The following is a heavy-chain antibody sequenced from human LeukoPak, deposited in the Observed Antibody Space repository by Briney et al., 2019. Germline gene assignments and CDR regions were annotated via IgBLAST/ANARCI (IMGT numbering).Heavy chain of an antibody. V-gene: IGHV4-39*07. CDR2: ISYSGST. CDR3: AILLRYFDRRGPFDI. J-gene: IGHJ3*02. Sequence: SETLSLTCTVSGGSISSSSFYWVWIRQPPGKGLEWIGSISYSGSTFYNPSLTSRVTISVDTSKNQFSLKLSSVTAADTAMYYCAILLRYFDRRGPFDIWGQGTMVTVSS. CDR1: GGSISSSSFY. D-gene: IGHD3-9*01.